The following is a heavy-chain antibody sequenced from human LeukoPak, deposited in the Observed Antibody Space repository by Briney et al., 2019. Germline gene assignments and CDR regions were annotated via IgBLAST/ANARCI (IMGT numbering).Heavy chain of an antibody. CDR3: ARGLKSRPYSSSWYGV. V-gene: IGHV3-33*01. Sequence: PGGSLRLSCAASGFTFSSYGMHWVRQAPGKGLEWVAVIWYDGSNKYYADSVKGRFTISRDNSKNTLYLQMNSLRAEDTAVYYCARGLKSRPYSSSWYGVWGQGTLVTVSS. J-gene: IGHJ4*02. CDR2: IWYDGSNK. CDR1: GFTFSSYG. D-gene: IGHD6-13*01.